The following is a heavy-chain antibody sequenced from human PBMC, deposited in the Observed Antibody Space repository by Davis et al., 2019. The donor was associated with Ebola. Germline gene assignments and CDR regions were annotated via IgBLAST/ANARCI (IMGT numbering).Heavy chain of an antibody. CDR1: GYTFTGYY. D-gene: IGHD2-8*02. CDR2: INPNSGGT. J-gene: IGHJ4*02. CDR3: ARVGCTGGVCYTLDY. V-gene: IGHV1-2*04. Sequence: ASVKVSCKASGYTFTGYYMHWVRQAPGQGLEWMGWINPNSGGTNYAQKFQGWVTVTRDTSISTAYMELSRLRSDDTAVYYCARVGCTGGVCYTLDYWGQGTLVTVSS.